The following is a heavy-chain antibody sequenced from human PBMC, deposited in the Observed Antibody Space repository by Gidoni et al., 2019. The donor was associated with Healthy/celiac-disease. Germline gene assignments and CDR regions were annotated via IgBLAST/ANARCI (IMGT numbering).Heavy chain of an antibody. Sequence: QITLKESGPTLVKPTQTLTLTCTFSGFSLSTSGVGVGWIRQPPGKALEWLALIYWDDDKRYSPSLKSRLTITKDTSKNQVVLTMTNMDPVDTATYYCAHSRWVAFGGVIVLVWFDPWGQGTLVTVSS. CDR2: IYWDDDK. CDR1: GFSLSTSGVG. D-gene: IGHD3-16*02. CDR3: AHSRWVAFGGVIVLVWFDP. V-gene: IGHV2-5*02. J-gene: IGHJ5*02.